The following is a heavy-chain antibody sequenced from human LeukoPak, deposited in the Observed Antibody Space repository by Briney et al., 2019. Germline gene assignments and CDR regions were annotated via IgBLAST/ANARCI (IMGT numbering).Heavy chain of an antibody. CDR2: INPNSGGT. CDR1: GYTFTGYY. D-gene: IGHD2-15*01. V-gene: IGHV1-2*02. CDR3: ARTRHSGVHFDY. Sequence: ASVKVSCKASGYTFTGYYMHWVRQAPGQGLEWMGWINPNSGGTNYAQKFQGRVTMTRDTSTSTAYMELSRLRSDDTAVYYCARTRHSGVHFDYWGQGTLVTVSS. J-gene: IGHJ4*02.